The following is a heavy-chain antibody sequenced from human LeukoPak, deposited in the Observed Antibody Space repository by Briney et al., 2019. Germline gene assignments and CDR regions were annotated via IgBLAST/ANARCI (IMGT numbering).Heavy chain of an antibody. Sequence: PSETLSLTCAVYGGSFIGYYWSWIRQPPGKGLEGIGEINHSGSTNYNPSLKSRVTISVDTSKNQFSLKLSSVTAADTAVYYCARDADVVVTATPLWYFDLWGHGTLVTVSS. CDR1: GGSFIGYY. CDR3: ARDADVVVTATPLWYFDL. CDR2: INHSGST. D-gene: IGHD2-21*02. V-gene: IGHV4-34*01. J-gene: IGHJ2*01.